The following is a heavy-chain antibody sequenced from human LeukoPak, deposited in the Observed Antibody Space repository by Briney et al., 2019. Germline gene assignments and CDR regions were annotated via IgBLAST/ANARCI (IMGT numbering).Heavy chain of an antibody. V-gene: IGHV3-9*01. Sequence: GRSLRLSCAASGFTFDDYAMHWVRQAPGKGLEWVSGISWNSGSIGYADSVKGRFTISRDNAKNSLYLQMNSLRAEDTAVYYCVGHVDTAMVLWFDPWGQGTLVTVSS. J-gene: IGHJ5*02. CDR2: ISWNSGSI. CDR3: VGHVDTAMVLWFDP. D-gene: IGHD5-18*01. CDR1: GFTFDDYA.